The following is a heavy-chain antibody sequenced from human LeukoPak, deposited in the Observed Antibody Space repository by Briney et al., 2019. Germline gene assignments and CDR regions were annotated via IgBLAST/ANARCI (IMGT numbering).Heavy chain of an antibody. V-gene: IGHV4-38-2*02. J-gene: IGHJ4*02. CDR3: ARDSGSGWPIDY. CDR2: IYHSGST. CDR1: GYSISSGYY. D-gene: IGHD6-19*01. Sequence: PSETLSLTCAVSGYSISSGYYWGWIRQPPGKGLEWIGSIYHSGSTYYNPSLKSRVTISVDTSKNQFSLKLSSVTAADTAVYYCARDSGSGWPIDYWGQGTLFTVSS.